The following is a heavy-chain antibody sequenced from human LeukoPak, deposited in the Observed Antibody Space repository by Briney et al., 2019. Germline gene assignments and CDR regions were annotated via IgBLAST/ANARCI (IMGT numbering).Heavy chain of an antibody. V-gene: IGHV3-23*01. CDR3: AKLGGQEVYNYYVGV. D-gene: IGHD3-16*01. J-gene: IGHJ6*03. CDR2: IIDSGDIT. CDR1: GFTFSSSW. Sequence: AGGSLRLSCAASGFTFSSSWMNWVRQAPGKGLEWVSGIIDSGDITYYANSVKGRFTISRDNSKNTLYLQMNSLRAEDTAVYYCAKLGGQEVYNYYVGVWGKGTTVAVSS.